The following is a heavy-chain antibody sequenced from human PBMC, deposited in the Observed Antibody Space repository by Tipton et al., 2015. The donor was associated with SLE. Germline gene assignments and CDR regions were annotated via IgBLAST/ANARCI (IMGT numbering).Heavy chain of an antibody. J-gene: IGHJ6*02. CDR3: AKDVVDNDWYDPVQGMDV. V-gene: IGHV3-21*01. CDR1: GFSFSAYT. Sequence: SLRLSCTASGFSFSAYTMHWVRQAPGKGLEWVSSVSSSTIYTYYADSVKGRFTISRDNSRNMVYLQMNSLRPEDTAVYYCAKDVVDNDWYDPVQGMDVWGQGTTVTVSS. D-gene: IGHD1-1*01. CDR2: VSSSTIYT.